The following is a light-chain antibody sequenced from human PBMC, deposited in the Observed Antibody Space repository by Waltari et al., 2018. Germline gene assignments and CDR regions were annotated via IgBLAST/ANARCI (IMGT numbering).Light chain of an antibody. CDR2: GNS. Sequence: QSVLTQPPSVSGAPGQRVTISCTGSSSNIGAGYDVHWYQQFPGTAPKLLIYGNSNRPSGVPDRCSGSKSGTSASLAITGLQAEDEADYYCQSYDSSLSGPVVFGGGTKLTVL. J-gene: IGLJ2*01. V-gene: IGLV1-40*01. CDR3: QSYDSSLSGPVV. CDR1: SSNIGAGYD.